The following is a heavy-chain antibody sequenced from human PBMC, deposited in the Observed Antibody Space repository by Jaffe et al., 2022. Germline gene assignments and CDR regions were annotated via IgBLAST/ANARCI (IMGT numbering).Heavy chain of an antibody. V-gene: IGHV3-23*01. D-gene: IGHD6-13*01. Sequence: EVQLLESGGGLVQPGGSLRLSCAASGFTFSSYAMSWVRQAPGKGLEWVSAITGSGGATYYADSVKGRFTISRDNSKNTLHLQMNSLRAEDTAVYYCAKGGTGIAAVGSRGHFDCWGQGTLVTVSS. J-gene: IGHJ4*02. CDR1: GFTFSSYA. CDR3: AKGGTGIAAVGSRGHFDC. CDR2: ITGSGGAT.